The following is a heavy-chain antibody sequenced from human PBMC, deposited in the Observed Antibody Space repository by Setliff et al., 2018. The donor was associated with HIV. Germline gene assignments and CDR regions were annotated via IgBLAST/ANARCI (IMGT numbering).Heavy chain of an antibody. D-gene: IGHD1-26*01. V-gene: IGHV4-38-2*02. CDR1: GYSLSSDYY. J-gene: IGHJ4*02. Sequence: SETLSLTCTVSGYSLSSDYYWGWIRQPPGKGLEWIASIHHSGSTYYNPSLKSRVIISVDTSKNRFSLQLTSVTAADTAVYYCARHRDGGTYPLDYWGQGTLVTVSS. CDR3: ARHRDGGTYPLDY. CDR2: IHHSGST.